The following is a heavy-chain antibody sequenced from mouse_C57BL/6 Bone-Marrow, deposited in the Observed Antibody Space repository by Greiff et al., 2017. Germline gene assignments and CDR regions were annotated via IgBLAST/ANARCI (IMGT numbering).Heavy chain of an antibody. V-gene: IGHV5-9-1*02. J-gene: IGHJ4*01. CDR3: TSGGSSPPWAMDY. CDR1: GFTFTSYA. CDR2: ISRGGDYT. Sequence: EVQLLQPGDGLVKPGASLKLSCAASGFTFTSYAMSWVRQTPEQGLEWVAYISRGGDYTYYADTVKGRVTLSRDNAWNTLYLQLSSLKSEDTAMYYCTSGGSSPPWAMDYWGQGTSVTVSS. D-gene: IGHD1-1*01.